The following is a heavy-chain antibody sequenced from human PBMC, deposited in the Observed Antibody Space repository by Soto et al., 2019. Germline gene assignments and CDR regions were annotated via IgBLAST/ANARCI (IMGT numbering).Heavy chain of an antibody. CDR1: GGSISGSSYY. Sequence: SETLSLTXTVSGGSISGSSYYWGWIRQPPGKGLEWIGHIFYSGSTYYNPSLKGRVTISVDTSRNQFSLKLSSVTAADAAVYYCARNGPNCTNGVCHTGDPYYYYGMDVWGQGTTVTVSS. CDR2: IFYSGST. D-gene: IGHD2-8*01. V-gene: IGHV4-39*01. CDR3: ARNGPNCTNGVCHTGDPYYYYGMDV. J-gene: IGHJ6*02.